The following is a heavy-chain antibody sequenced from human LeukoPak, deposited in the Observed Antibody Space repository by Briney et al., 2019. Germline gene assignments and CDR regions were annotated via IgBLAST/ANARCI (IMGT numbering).Heavy chain of an antibody. CDR1: GFTFDDYA. CDR2: ISWNSGSI. CDR3: AKDPLRYFDWSYFDY. J-gene: IGHJ4*02. V-gene: IGHV3-9*01. Sequence: QAGGSLRLSCAASGFTFDDYAMHWVRQAPGKGLEWVSGISWNSGSIGYADSVKGRFTISRDNAKNSLYLQMNSLRAEDTGLYYCAKDPLRYFDWSYFDYWGQGTLVTVSS. D-gene: IGHD3-9*01.